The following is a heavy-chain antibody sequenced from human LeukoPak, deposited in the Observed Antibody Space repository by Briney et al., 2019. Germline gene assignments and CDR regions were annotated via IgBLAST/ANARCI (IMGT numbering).Heavy chain of an antibody. D-gene: IGHD5-12*01. CDR2: IYAGGST. CDR1: GFTVSSNY. J-gene: IGHJ4*02. CDR3: AKDSYVIVATQLAPDY. V-gene: IGHV3-53*04. Sequence: GGSLRLSCAASGFTVSSNYMSWVRQAPGKGLEWVSLIYAGGSTYYADAVKGRFTISRHNSKDTLHLQMNSLRVEDTAVYYCAKDSYVIVATQLAPDYWGQGTLVTVSS.